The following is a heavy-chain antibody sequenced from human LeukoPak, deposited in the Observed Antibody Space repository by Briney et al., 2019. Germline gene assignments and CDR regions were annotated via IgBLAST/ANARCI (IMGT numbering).Heavy chain of an antibody. D-gene: IGHD3-10*01. CDR2: INPNSGGT. J-gene: IGHJ3*02. V-gene: IGHV1-2*02. Sequence: ASVKVSCKASGYTFTGYYMRWVRQAPGQGLEWMGWINPNSGGTNYAQKFQGRVTMTRDTSISTAYMELSRLRSDDTAVYYCARDLSVTPLVWYYYGSGSYFHDAFDIWGQGTMVTVSS. CDR1: GYTFTGYY. CDR3: ARDLSVTPLVWYYYGSGSYFHDAFDI.